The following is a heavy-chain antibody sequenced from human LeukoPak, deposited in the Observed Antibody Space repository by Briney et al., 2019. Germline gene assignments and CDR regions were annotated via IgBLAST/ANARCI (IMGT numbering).Heavy chain of an antibody. Sequence: GGSLRLSCAASGFTFSSYSMNWVRQAPGKGLEWVSSISSSSSYIYYADSVKGRFTISRDNAKYSLYLQMNSLRAEDTAVYDCASKGLFSHWGQGTLVTVSS. CDR2: ISSSSSYI. V-gene: IGHV3-21*01. J-gene: IGHJ4*02. CDR3: ASKGLFSH. CDR1: GFTFSSYS.